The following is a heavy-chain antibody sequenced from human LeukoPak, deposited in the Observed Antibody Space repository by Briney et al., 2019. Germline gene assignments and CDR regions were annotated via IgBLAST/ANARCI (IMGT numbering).Heavy chain of an antibody. D-gene: IGHD3-10*01. V-gene: IGHV6-1*01. J-gene: IGHJ5*02. CDR3: ARDSDYYASGTYYRVGFDL. Sequence: SQTLSLTCAISGDSVSSHSAAWNWIRQSPSRGLEWPGRTYYRSKWFNDYAVSVKSRLTINADTSKNQFSLQLNSVSPEDTAVYYCARDSDYYASGTYYRVGFDLWGRGTLVTVSS. CDR1: GDSVSSHSAA. CDR2: TYYRSKWFN.